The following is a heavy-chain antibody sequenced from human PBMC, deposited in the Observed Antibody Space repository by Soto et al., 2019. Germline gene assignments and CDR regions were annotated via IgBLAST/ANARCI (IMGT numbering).Heavy chain of an antibody. D-gene: IGHD2-21*02. V-gene: IGHV3-15*01. CDR3: STDPFPYCVGDCYPDDY. CDR1: GFSLSYAW. CDR2: IKNKADGGTT. Sequence: EVQLVESGGDLVKPGGSLRLSCAASGFSLSYAWMSWVRQAPGKGLEWVARIKNKADGGTTDYPAPVKGRFTISRDDSKNTLYLQMNSLKTEDTAVYYCSTDPFPYCVGDCYPDDYWGQGTLVTVSS. J-gene: IGHJ4*02.